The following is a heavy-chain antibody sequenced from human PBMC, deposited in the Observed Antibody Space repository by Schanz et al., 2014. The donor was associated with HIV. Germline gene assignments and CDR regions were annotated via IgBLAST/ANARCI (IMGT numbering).Heavy chain of an antibody. CDR1: GFTFSSYG. J-gene: IGHJ3*02. CDR2: IWYDGSNQ. Sequence: QVQLVESGGGVVQPGRSLRLSCAASGFTFSSYGMHWVRQVPGKGLEWVALIWYDGSNQYYADSVKGRFTISRDNSKKALYLQMNSLRVEDTAVYYCAKTTWGRRVDAFDIWGQGTMVTVSS. D-gene: IGHD3-16*01. V-gene: IGHV3-33*06. CDR3: AKTTWGRRVDAFDI.